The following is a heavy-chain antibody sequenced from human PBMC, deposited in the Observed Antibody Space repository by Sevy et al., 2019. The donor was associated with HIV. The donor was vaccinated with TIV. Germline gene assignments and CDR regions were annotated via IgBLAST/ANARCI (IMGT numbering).Heavy chain of an antibody. D-gene: IGHD5-12*01. CDR3: ARVRGGYSGFGGFDY. CDR2: IYYSGNT. CDR1: GGSVSSGSYY. Sequence: SETLSLTCTVSGGSVSSGSYYWSWIRQPPGKGLEWIGYIYYSGNTNHNPSLKRRVTISVDTSKNQFSLKLNSVTAADTAVYYCARVRGGYSGFGGFDYWGQGTLVTVSS. V-gene: IGHV4-61*01. J-gene: IGHJ4*02.